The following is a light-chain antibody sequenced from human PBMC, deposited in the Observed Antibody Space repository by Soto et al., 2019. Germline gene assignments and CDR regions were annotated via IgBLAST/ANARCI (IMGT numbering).Light chain of an antibody. V-gene: IGKV3-20*01. J-gene: IGKJ1*01. CDR3: QQYGSAPGT. CDR1: QSVSSSY. Sequence: EIVLTQSPGTLSLSPGERATLSCRASQSVSSSYLAWYQQKPGQAPRLLIYGASSRATGIPDRFSGSGSGTDFTLPISRLEPEDFALYYCQQYGSAPGTFGQGTKVEIK. CDR2: GAS.